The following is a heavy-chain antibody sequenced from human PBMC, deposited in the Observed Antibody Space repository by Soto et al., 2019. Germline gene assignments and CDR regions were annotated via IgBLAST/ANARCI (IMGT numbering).Heavy chain of an antibody. Sequence: RASVKVSCKASGYTFTGYYMHWVRQAPGQGLEWMGWISAYNGNTNYAQKLQGRVTMTTDTSTSTAYMDLRSLRSDDTAVYYCARANYGDYVDYWGQGTLVTVSS. CDR2: ISAYNGNT. D-gene: IGHD4-17*01. V-gene: IGHV1-18*04. CDR1: GYTFTGYY. J-gene: IGHJ4*02. CDR3: ARANYGDYVDY.